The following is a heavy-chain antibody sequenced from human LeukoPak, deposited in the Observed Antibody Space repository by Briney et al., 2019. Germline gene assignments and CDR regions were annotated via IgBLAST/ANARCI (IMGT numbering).Heavy chain of an antibody. V-gene: IGHV1-2*02. J-gene: IGHJ4*02. CDR2: INPNSGGT. Sequence: ASVKVSCKASGYTFTGYYMHWVRQAPGQGLEWMGWINPNSGGTNYAQKLQGRVTMTRDTSISTAYMELSRLRSDDTAVYYCARGEDIVVVPAATLDYWGQGTLVTVSS. CDR3: ARGEDIVVVPAATLDY. D-gene: IGHD2-2*01. CDR1: GYTFTGYY.